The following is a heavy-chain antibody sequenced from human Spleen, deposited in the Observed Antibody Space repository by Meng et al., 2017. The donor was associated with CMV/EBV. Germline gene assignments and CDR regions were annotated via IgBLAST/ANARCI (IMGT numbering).Heavy chain of an antibody. V-gene: IGHV3-30-3*01. CDR1: GFTFSIYS. D-gene: IGHD2-15*01. CDR2: ISYDGSSK. J-gene: IGHJ4*02. Sequence: GESLKISCAASGFTFSIYSLHWVRLAPGKGLEWVAVISYDGSSKYFADSVKGRFTISRDNSKSTLNLQMNSLRGEDTAVYYCARDVVEGSVWLGYWGQGTLVTVSS. CDR3: ARDVVEGSVWLGY.